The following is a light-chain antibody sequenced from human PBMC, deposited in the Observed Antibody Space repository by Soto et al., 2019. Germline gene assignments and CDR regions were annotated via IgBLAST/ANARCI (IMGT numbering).Light chain of an antibody. CDR3: QQYGTSPLT. Sequence: EIVLTQSPGTLSLSPGERATLSCRASQSVTSGYLVWYQQKPGQAPRLLIYGASNRAAGIPDRFSGSESGSDFPLTISRLEPEDFAVYYCQQYGTSPLTFGGGTKVEIK. CDR2: GAS. J-gene: IGKJ4*01. CDR1: QSVTSGY. V-gene: IGKV3-20*01.